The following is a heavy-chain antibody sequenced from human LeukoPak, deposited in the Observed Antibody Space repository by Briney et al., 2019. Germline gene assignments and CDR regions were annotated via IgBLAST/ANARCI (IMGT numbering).Heavy chain of an antibody. CDR3: ATSDGSGSYYNGLPFDY. J-gene: IGHJ4*02. D-gene: IGHD3-10*01. Sequence: GGSLRLSCAASGFTFSSYGMQWVGQAPGKGLEWVAVISYDGSNKYYADSVKGRFTISRDNSKNTLYLQMNSLRAEDTAVYYCATSDGSGSYYNGLPFDYWGQGTLVTVSS. V-gene: IGHV3-30*03. CDR1: GFTFSSYG. CDR2: ISYDGSNK.